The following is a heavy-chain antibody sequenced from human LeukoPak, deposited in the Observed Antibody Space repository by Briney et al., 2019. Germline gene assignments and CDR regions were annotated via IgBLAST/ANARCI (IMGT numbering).Heavy chain of an antibody. CDR1: GDSISNYY. J-gene: IGHJ6*03. CDR3: AGMHTVGYYYYYYMDV. D-gene: IGHD2-21*01. CDR2: IYTTGST. Sequence: SETLSLTCTVSGDSISNYYWSWIRQSAEKKLEYIGRIYTTGSTNSNHSLESRATMSLDTSKNQFSLRLRSVTAADTAVYYCAGMHTVGYYYYYYMDVWGKGTPVTVSS. V-gene: IGHV4-4*07.